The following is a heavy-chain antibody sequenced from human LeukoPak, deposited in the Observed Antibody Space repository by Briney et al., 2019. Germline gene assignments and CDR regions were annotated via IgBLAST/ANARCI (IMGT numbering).Heavy chain of an antibody. V-gene: IGHV3-21*01. CDR2: ISSSNNYI. CDR3: ARRSPNYYFDY. J-gene: IGHJ4*02. Sequence: GGSLRLSCAASGFTFSNYNMNWVRQAPGKGLEWVSSISSSNNYIYYADSVKGRFTISRDNAKNSLYLQMNSRRAEDTAVYYCARRSPNYYFDYWGQGTPVTVSS. CDR1: GFTFSNYN.